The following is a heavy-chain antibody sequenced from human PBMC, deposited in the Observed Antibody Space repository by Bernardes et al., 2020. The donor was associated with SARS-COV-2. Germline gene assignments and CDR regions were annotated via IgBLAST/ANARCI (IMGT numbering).Heavy chain of an antibody. D-gene: IGHD3-3*01. Sequence: ASVKVSCMASGYTFTSYGISWVRQAPGQGLEWMGWISAYNGNTNYAQKLQGRVTMTTDTSTSTAYMELRSLRSDDTAVYYCARAEPITIVGVVTLPYYFDYWGQGTLVTVSS. J-gene: IGHJ4*02. V-gene: IGHV1-18*01. CDR1: GYTFTSYG. CDR3: ARAEPITIVGVVTLPYYFDY. CDR2: ISAYNGNT.